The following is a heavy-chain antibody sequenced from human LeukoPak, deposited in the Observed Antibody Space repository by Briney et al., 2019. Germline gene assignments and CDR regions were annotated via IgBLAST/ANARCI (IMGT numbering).Heavy chain of an antibody. CDR2: IWYDGSNK. Sequence: GRSLRLSCAASGFTFSSYGMHWVRQAPGKGLEWVAVIWYDGSNKYYADSVKGRFTISRDNSKNTLYLQMNSLRAEDTAVYYCARASYSSSSDGYYMDVWGKGTTVTVSS. CDR3: ARASYSSSSDGYYMDV. D-gene: IGHD6-6*01. CDR1: GFTFSSYG. V-gene: IGHV3-33*01. J-gene: IGHJ6*03.